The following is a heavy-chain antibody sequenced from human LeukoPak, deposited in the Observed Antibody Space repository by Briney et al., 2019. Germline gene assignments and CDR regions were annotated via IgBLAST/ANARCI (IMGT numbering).Heavy chain of an antibody. D-gene: IGHD3-10*01. CDR3: ARHYYCSGSYHNGEGNAFVI. CDR2: IYPVESDT. CDR1: GYTFTTYW. Sequence: GESLKISCKTSGYTFTTYWIGWVRQMPGKGLEWMGIIYPVESDTRYSPSFQGQVTISADKSISTAYLRWSSLKASDTAMYYCARHYYCSGSYHNGEGNAFVISGEGTMVTDSS. J-gene: IGHJ3*02. V-gene: IGHV5-51*01.